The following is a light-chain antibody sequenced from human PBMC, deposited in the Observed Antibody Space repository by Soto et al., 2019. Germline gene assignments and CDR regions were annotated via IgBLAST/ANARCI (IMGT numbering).Light chain of an antibody. CDR1: QSLVYSDGNTY. CDR3: MQGTHWPPT. V-gene: IGKV2-30*01. J-gene: IGKJ1*01. Sequence: DVVMTQSPLSLPVTLGQPASISCGSSQSLVYSDGNTYLNWFQQRPGQSPRRLIYKVSNRDSGVPDRFSGSGSGTDFTLKISRVEAEDVGVYYCMQGTHWPPTFGQATKVDIK. CDR2: KVS.